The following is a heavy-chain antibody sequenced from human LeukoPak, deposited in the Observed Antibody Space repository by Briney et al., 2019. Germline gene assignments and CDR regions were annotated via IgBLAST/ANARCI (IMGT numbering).Heavy chain of an antibody. Sequence: PGGSLRLSCAASGFTVSSSYMSWVRQAPGKGLEWVSVIYSGGYTDYADSVKGRFTISRDNSKNTLYLQMNSLRAEDTAVYYCASKGGNDWEYFFDYWGQGTLVTVSS. CDR1: GFTVSSSY. V-gene: IGHV3-53*01. CDR2: IYSGGYT. D-gene: IGHD1-1*01. J-gene: IGHJ4*02. CDR3: ASKGGNDWEYFFDY.